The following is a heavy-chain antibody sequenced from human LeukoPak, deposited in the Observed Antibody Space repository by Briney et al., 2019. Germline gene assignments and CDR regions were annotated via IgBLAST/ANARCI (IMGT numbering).Heavy chain of an antibody. Sequence: SETLSLTCTVSGGSIRSGDYYWSWIRQRPGEGLEWFGYIYHSGSTCYNPSLKSQFTISVDTSKNQFSLKLSSVTAADTAVYYCARYCSGGNCKGAFDIWGQGTMVTVSS. CDR3: ARYCSGGNCKGAFDI. V-gene: IGHV4-31*01. D-gene: IGHD2-15*01. J-gene: IGHJ3*02. CDR2: IYHSGST. CDR1: GGSIRSGDYY.